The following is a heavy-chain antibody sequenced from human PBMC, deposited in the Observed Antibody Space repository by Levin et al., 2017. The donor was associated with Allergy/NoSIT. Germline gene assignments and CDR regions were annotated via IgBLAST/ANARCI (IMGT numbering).Heavy chain of an antibody. CDR2: INPNSGGT. J-gene: IGHJ4*02. CDR3: AREIVREYSYGFLDGDY. CDR1: GYTFTGYY. Sequence: ASVKVSCKASGYTFTGYYMHWVRQAPGQGLEWMGRINPNSGGTNYAQKFQGRVTMTRDTSISTAYMELSRLRSDDTAVYYCAREIVREYSYGFLDGDYWGQGTLVTVSS. D-gene: IGHD5-18*01. V-gene: IGHV1-2*06.